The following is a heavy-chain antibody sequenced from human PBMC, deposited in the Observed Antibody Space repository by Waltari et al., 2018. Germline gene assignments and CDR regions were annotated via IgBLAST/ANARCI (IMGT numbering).Heavy chain of an antibody. J-gene: IGHJ4*02. CDR2: IKQDGSEK. V-gene: IGHV3-7*04. Sequence: EVQLVESGGGLVQPGGSLRLSCSGSGFTFTNHWMSWGRQAPGKGPEWVASIKQDGSEKYYVDSMKGRFTISRDNAKNSLSLQMDSLRAEDTAVYFCARGVTTVEYWGQGTLVTVSS. D-gene: IGHD2-21*02. CDR3: ARGVTTVEY. CDR1: GFTFTNHW.